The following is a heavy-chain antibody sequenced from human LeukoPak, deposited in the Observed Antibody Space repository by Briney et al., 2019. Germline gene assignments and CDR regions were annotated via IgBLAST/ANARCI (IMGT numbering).Heavy chain of an antibody. V-gene: IGHV5-51*01. CDR1: GYSFTSDW. CDR3: ARKRDTAMIDY. Sequence: GESLKISCKGSGYSFTSDWIGWVRQLPGKGLEWMGIIYPGDSDTRYSPSFQGQVTISADKSISTAYLQWSSLKASDTAMYYCARKRDTAMIDYWGQGTLVTVSS. CDR2: IYPGDSDT. D-gene: IGHD5-18*01. J-gene: IGHJ4*02.